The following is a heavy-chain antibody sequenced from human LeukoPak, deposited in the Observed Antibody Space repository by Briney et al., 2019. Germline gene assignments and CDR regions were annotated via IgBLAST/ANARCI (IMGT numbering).Heavy chain of an antibody. D-gene: IGHD2-2*01. J-gene: IGHJ4*02. V-gene: IGHV1-2*06. CDR2: INPNSGDT. CDR3: ARDYCSSTSCLFDY. CDR1: GYTFTGYH. Sequence: EASVKVSCKASGYTFTGYHMHWVRQAPGQGLEWMGRINPNSGDTNYAQKFQGRVAMTRDTSISTAFMELTRLRSDGTAVYYCARDYCSSTSCLFDYWGQGTLVTVSS.